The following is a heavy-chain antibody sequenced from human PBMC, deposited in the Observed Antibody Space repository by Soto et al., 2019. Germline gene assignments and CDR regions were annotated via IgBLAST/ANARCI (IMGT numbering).Heavy chain of an antibody. CDR1: GGSISGYS. V-gene: IGHV4-59*08. CDR2: IHYSGGT. J-gene: IGHJ4*02. Sequence: QVQLQESGPGLVKPSETLSLTCAVSGGSISGYSWSWIRQPPGKGLEWIGNIHYSGGTNYNPSLQLRDTIPLDTSKINLSLQLPSVPAPHTAVYYCARRTNYGTAWYPDCWGQGTLVTVSS. CDR3: ARRTNYGTAWYPDC. D-gene: IGHD6-19*01.